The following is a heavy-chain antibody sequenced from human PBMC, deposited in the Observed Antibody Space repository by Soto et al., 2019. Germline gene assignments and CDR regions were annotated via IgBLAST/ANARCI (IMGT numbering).Heavy chain of an antibody. CDR3: AHLVVAGLTYYFDY. Sequence: ESGPTLVNATQTLGLTCTFSGFSLSTSGMCVSWIRQPPGKALEWLAFIYWDDDKRYSPSLKSSLTITKDTSKNQVVLAMTNMDPVDTATYYCAHLVVAGLTYYFDYWGQGTLVTVSS. J-gene: IGHJ4*02. V-gene: IGHV2-5*08. CDR2: IYWDDDK. D-gene: IGHD2-15*01. CDR1: GFSLSTSGMC.